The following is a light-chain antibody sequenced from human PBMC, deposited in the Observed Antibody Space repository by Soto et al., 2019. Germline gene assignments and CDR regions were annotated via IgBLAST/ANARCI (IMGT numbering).Light chain of an antibody. Sequence: DIQLTQSPSFLSASVGDRVTITGRASQGISTYLAWYQQKPVKAPKLLIYAASTLQSGVPLSFSGSGSGTSFTLTISSLQPEDFATYYCQQLLSYPITFGQGTRLETK. J-gene: IGKJ5*01. V-gene: IGKV1-9*01. CDR1: QGISTY. CDR3: QQLLSYPIT. CDR2: AAS.